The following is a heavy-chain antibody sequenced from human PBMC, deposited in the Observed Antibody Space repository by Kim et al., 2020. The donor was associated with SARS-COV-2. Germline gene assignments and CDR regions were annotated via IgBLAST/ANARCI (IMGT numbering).Heavy chain of an antibody. V-gene: IGHV3-11*05. D-gene: IGHD3-22*01. J-gene: IGHJ4*02. Sequence: EDSVRGRFTISRDNANNSLFLQMKSLRAEDTATYYCVRDSAFYDSSGQRDYWGQGTLVTVSS. CDR3: VRDSAFYDSSGQRDY.